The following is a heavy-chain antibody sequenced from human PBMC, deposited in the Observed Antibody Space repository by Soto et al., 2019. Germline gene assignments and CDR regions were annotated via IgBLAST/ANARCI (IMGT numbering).Heavy chain of an antibody. V-gene: IGHV4-59*01. CDR3: ARGRGGTYDAFDI. J-gene: IGHJ3*02. CDR1: SGSIGTYF. Sequence: QVQLRESGPGLVKPSETLSLTCTVSSGSIGTYFWIWIRQPPGKGLEWIGYIYYSETTNYNPSLKGRVPLCFHTSKNPSSLRMSSVTAADTAVYYCARGRGGTYDAFDIWGPGTLVTVSS. CDR2: IYYSETT. D-gene: IGHD1-26*01.